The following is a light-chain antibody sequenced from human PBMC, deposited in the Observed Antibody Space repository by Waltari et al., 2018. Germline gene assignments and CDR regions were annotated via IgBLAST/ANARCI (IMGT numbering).Light chain of an antibody. Sequence: QSALTQPASVSGSPGQSITISCTGTSSDVGGYNYVSWYQQHPGKAPKLMIYDVSNRPSGCANRFSGSKSGNTASLTISGLQAEDEADYYCSSYTSSSTRNVFGSGTKVTVL. J-gene: IGLJ6*01. CDR3: SSYTSSSTRNV. V-gene: IGLV2-14*03. CDR1: SSDVGGYNY. CDR2: DVS.